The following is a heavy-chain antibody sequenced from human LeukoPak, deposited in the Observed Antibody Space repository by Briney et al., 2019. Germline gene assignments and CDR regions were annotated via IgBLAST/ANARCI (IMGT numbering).Heavy chain of an antibody. CDR2: IWHDGSVL. CDR1: GFTLRSYG. CDR3: ARDRGQDDPIDI. D-gene: IGHD3-10*01. V-gene: IGHV3-33*01. J-gene: IGHJ4*02. Sequence: GGSLRLSCAACGFTLRSYGMHWVRQAPGEGLEWVAVIWHDGSVLDYSESVKGRFTVSRDNRKNTLYLQMDSLRVEDTAVYYCARDRGQDDPIDIWGQGTLVTVSS.